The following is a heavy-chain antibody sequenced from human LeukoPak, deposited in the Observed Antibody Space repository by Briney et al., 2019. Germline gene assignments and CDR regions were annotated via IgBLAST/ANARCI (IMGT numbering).Heavy chain of an antibody. V-gene: IGHV4-38-2*02. CDR1: GYSISSDYY. CDR2: IYHSGST. CDR3: ARDSGSYGYYYYYGMDV. D-gene: IGHD1-26*01. J-gene: IGHJ6*02. Sequence: PSETLSLTCTVSGYSISSDYYWGWIRQPPGKGLEWIGTIYHSGSTYYNPSLKSRVTISVDKSKNQFSLKLSSVTAADTAVYYCARDSGSYGYYYYYGMDVWGQGTTVTVSS.